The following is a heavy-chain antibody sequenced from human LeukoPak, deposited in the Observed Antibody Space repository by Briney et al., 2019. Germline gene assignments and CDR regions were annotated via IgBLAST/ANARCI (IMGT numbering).Heavy chain of an antibody. D-gene: IGHD2-21*02. Sequence: ASVKVSCKASGDTLSTIAISWVRQAPGQGLEWMGGIIPIFGAPSNAQKFQGRVTITADESTSTTYMELSGLTSEDTAVYYCARRHCGGDCCSTNYYYYGMDVWGQGTAVTVSS. V-gene: IGHV1-69*13. CDR2: IIPIFGAP. J-gene: IGHJ6*02. CDR1: GDTLSTIA. CDR3: ARRHCGGDCCSTNYYYYGMDV.